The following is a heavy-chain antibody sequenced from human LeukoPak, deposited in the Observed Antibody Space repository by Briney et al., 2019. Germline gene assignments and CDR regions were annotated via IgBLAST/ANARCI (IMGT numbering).Heavy chain of an antibody. Sequence: SETLSLTCTVSGGSISSGGYYWSWTRQHPGKGLEWIGYIYYSGSTYYNPSLKSRVTISVDTSKNQFSLKLSPVTAADTAVYYCARGIGVYYYDSSGYYPSGYFQHWGQGTLVTVSS. CDR2: IYYSGST. V-gene: IGHV4-31*03. CDR1: GGSISSGGYY. CDR3: ARGIGVYYYDSSGYYPSGYFQH. D-gene: IGHD3-22*01. J-gene: IGHJ1*01.